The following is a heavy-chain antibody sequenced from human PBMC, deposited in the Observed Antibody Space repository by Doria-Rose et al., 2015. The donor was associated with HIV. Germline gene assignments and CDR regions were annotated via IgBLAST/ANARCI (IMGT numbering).Heavy chain of an antibody. J-gene: IGHJ4*02. CDR1: GVSLSSPGMG. CDR2: IFSDDER. Sequence: SGPVLVKPTETLTLTCTVSGVSLSSPGMGVSWIRQPPGKALEWPANIFSDDERSYKTSLKSRLTISRGTSKSQVVLTMTDMDPVDTATYYCARIKSSRWYHKYYFDFWGQGTLVTVSA. V-gene: IGHV2-26*01. D-gene: IGHD6-13*01. CDR3: ARIKSSRWYHKYYFDF.